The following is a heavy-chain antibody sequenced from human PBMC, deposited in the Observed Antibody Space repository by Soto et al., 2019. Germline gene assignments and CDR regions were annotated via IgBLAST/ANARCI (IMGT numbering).Heavy chain of an antibody. CDR3: ARDQGDCHGDSYIQH. CDR2: ISSTSSYI. Sequence: EVQLVESGGGLGKPGGSLRLSCAASGFTFSSYTMNWVRQAPGKGLEWLSSISSTSSYIYYAAAVKGRFTISRDNAKSSRYLQMNRLSADDTAVYYCARDQGDCHGDSYIQHWGQCTVLTVSS. CDR1: GFTFSSYT. J-gene: IGHJ1*01. D-gene: IGHD4-17*01. V-gene: IGHV3-21*01.